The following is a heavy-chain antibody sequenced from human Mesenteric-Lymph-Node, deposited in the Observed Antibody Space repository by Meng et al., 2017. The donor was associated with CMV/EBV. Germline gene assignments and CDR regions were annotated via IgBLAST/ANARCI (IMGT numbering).Heavy chain of an antibody. CDR2: INHSGST. CDR3: ARGDKPKNFDY. J-gene: IGHJ4*02. V-gene: IGHV4-38-2*02. Sequence: SETLSLTCTVSGYSISSGYYWGWIRQPPGKGLEWIGEINHSGSTNYNPSLKSRVTISVDTSKNQFSLKLSSVTAADTAVYYCARGDKPKNFDYWGQGTLVTVSS. CDR1: GYSISSGYY.